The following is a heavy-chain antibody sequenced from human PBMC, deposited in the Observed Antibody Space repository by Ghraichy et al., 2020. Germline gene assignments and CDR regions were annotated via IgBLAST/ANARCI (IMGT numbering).Heavy chain of an antibody. Sequence: GESLNISCAASGITFRSYEMNWVRQAPGKGLEWVSYISSSGSSIHYADSVKGRFTISRDNAKNSLYLQMNSLRAEDTAVYYCARADYYYYGMDVWGQGTTVTVSS. CDR1: GITFRSYE. CDR2: ISSSGSSI. V-gene: IGHV3-48*03. CDR3: ARADYYYYGMDV. J-gene: IGHJ6*02.